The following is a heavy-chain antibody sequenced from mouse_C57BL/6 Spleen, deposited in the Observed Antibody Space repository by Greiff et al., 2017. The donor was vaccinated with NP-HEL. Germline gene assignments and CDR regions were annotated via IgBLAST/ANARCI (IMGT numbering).Heavy chain of an antibody. J-gene: IGHJ3*01. Sequence: QVQLQQSGPELVKPGASVKISCKASGYAFNNSWMHWVKQRPGKGLEWIGRIYPGDGDTNYNGKFKGKATLTADKSSSTAYMQLSSLTSEDSAVYFCARVGVVATNAWFAYWGQGTLVTVSA. V-gene: IGHV1-82*01. D-gene: IGHD1-1*01. CDR2: IYPGDGDT. CDR3: ARVGVVATNAWFAY. CDR1: GYAFNNSW.